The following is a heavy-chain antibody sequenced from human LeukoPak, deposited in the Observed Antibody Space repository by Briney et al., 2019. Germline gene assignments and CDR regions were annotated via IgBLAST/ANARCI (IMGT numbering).Heavy chain of an antibody. CDR1: GGSISSGDYY. Sequence: SETLSLTCTVSGGSISSGDYYWSWIRQPPGKGLEWIGSIYYSGSTYYNPSLKSRVTISVDTSKNQFSLKLSSVTAADTAVYYCARDSSGWTPGRDYWGQGTLVTVSS. CDR3: ARDSSGWTPGRDY. J-gene: IGHJ4*02. V-gene: IGHV4-39*07. D-gene: IGHD6-19*01. CDR2: IYYSGST.